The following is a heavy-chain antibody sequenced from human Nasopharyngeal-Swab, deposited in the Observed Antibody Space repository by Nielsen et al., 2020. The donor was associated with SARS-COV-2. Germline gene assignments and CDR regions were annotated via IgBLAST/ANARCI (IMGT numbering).Heavy chain of an antibody. V-gene: IGHV1-3*01. CDR2: INAGNGNT. Sequence: ASVKVSCKASGYTFTSYAMHWVRQAPGQRLEWMGWINAGNGNTKYSQKFQGRVTITRDTSASTAYMELSSLRSDDTAVYYCARGSYSSGWHTTDDAFDIWGQGTMVTVSS. D-gene: IGHD6-19*01. CDR3: ARGSYSSGWHTTDDAFDI. J-gene: IGHJ3*02. CDR1: GYTFTSYA.